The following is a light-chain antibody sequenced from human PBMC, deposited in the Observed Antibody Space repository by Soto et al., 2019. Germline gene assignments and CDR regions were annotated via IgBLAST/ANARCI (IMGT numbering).Light chain of an antibody. CDR2: GAS. Sequence: EIVMTQSPATLSVPPGERVSLSCRASQNILSNLAWYQQKPGQAPRLLIYGASTRATGIPARFGGSGSGTEFTLTISSLQSEDFAVYYCQQYNNWPITFGQGTRLEIK. J-gene: IGKJ5*01. V-gene: IGKV3-15*01. CDR3: QQYNNWPIT. CDR1: QNILSN.